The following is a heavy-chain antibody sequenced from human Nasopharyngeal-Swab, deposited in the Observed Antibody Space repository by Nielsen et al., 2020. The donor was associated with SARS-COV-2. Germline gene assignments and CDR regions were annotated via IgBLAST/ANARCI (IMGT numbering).Heavy chain of an antibody. CDR3: AKKRPGYYGMDV. V-gene: IGHV3-30-3*02. D-gene: IGHD6-13*01. CDR2: ISYDGSNK. CDR1: GFTFSSYA. Sequence: GESLKISCAASGFTFSSYAMHWVRQAPGKGLEWVAVISYDGSNKYYADSVKGRFTISRDNSKNTLYLQMNSLRAEDTAIYYCAKKRPGYYGMDVWGQGTTVTVSS. J-gene: IGHJ6*02.